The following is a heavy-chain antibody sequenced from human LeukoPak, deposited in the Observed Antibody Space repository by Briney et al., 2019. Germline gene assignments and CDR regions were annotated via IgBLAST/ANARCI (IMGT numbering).Heavy chain of an antibody. V-gene: IGHV3-20*04. CDR2: INWSGGST. Sequence: GWSLRLSCAAPGFTFVDYGMSRVRQAGGKRLEWVSGINWSGGSTGYAASVKARFNISRDNAKNSLYLQMNSLRAEDTALYYCARGWGSTFDYWGQGTLVTVSS. CDR1: GFTFVDYG. J-gene: IGHJ4*02. CDR3: ARGWGSTFDY. D-gene: IGHD7-27*01.